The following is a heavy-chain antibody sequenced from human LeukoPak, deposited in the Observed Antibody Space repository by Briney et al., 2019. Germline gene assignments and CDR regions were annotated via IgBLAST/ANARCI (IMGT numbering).Heavy chain of an antibody. Sequence: GRSLRLSCAASGFTFSTDSMNWVRQAPGKGLEWVSSISSSGSYIYYADSVKGRFTISRDNAKNSLYLQMNSLRAEDTAVYYCAREGFFAYSSGLHFGWLDPWGQGTLVTVSS. CDR1: GFTFSTDS. D-gene: IGHD3-22*01. V-gene: IGHV3-21*01. CDR2: ISSSGSYI. CDR3: AREGFFAYSSGLHFGWLDP. J-gene: IGHJ5*02.